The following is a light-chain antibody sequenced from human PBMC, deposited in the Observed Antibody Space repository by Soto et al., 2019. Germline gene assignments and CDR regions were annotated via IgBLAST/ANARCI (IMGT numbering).Light chain of an antibody. Sequence: QSALTQTASVSGSPGQSITIACTGTSSDVGGYNYVSWYQQYPGKAPKLMIYDVSNRPSGVSNRFSGSKSGNTASLTISGLQVEDEADYYCSSYTISNTLVFGSGTKLTVL. J-gene: IGLJ1*01. CDR1: SSDVGGYNY. CDR2: DVS. V-gene: IGLV2-14*01. CDR3: SSYTISNTLV.